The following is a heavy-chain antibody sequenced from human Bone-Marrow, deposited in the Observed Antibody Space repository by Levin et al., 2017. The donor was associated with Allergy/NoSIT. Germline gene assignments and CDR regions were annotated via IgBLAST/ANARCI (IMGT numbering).Heavy chain of an antibody. CDR2: IKEGGSET. V-gene: IGHV3-7*01. Sequence: PGGSLRLSCGASGFTFSNYWMSWVRQAPGKGLEWVASIKEGGSETYYVDSVKGRFTISRDNAETSLYLQMNSLRVDDTAVYYCARMYYDLWSGYFAWAYFDYWGRGTLVTVSS. CDR1: GFTFSNYW. J-gene: IGHJ4*02. CDR3: ARMYYDLWSGYFAWAYFDY. D-gene: IGHD3-3*01.